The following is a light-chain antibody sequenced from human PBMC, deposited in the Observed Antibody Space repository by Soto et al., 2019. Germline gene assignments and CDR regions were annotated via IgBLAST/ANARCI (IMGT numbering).Light chain of an antibody. V-gene: IGKV3-20*01. J-gene: IGKJ5*01. CDR1: QSVGSY. CDR2: GAS. Sequence: ITLTQSPATLSLSPGERATLSCRASQSVGSYLAWYQQKPGQAPRLLIYGASSRATGIPDRFSGGGSGTDFTLTISRLEPEDFAVYYCQHYGSSPPITFGQGTRLEIK. CDR3: QHYGSSPPIT.